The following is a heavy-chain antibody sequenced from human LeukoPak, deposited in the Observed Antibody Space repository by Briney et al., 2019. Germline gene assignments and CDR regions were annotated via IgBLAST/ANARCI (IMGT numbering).Heavy chain of an antibody. D-gene: IGHD3-22*01. CDR1: GFTFSNYG. CDR2: ISYDGSNK. J-gene: IGHJ4*02. Sequence: GGSLRLSCAASGFTFSNYGMHWVRQAPGKGLEWVAIISYDGSNKYYADSVKGRFTISRDNSKNTLFLQMNSLRAEDTAVYYCARHYYDSSGYYSCDYWGQGTLVTVSS. CDR3: ARHYYDSSGYYSCDY. V-gene: IGHV3-30*03.